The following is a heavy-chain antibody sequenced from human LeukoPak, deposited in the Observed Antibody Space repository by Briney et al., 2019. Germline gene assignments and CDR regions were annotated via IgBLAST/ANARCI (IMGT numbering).Heavy chain of an antibody. Sequence: GSLRLSCAASGFTFSTYWMSWVRQPPGKGLEWIGEINHSGSTNYNPSLKSRVTISVDTSKNQFSLKLSSVTAADTAVYYCARWGLTGRGYYWGQGTLVTVSS. J-gene: IGHJ4*02. CDR3: ARWGLTGRGYY. V-gene: IGHV4-34*01. CDR1: GFTFSTYW. CDR2: INHSGST. D-gene: IGHD1-1*01.